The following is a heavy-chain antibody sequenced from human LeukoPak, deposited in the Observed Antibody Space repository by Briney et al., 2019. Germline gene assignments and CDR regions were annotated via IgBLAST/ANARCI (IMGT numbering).Heavy chain of an antibody. Sequence: GGSLRLSCAPSGFTFSSYAMSWVRQAPGKGLEWVSSICGSGDSTYYADSVTGRHIIPRDHSKNTLYMQKHSERAEDEAVYYWAKDYGEGYCSSTSCYPGAFDFWGQGTLVTVSS. D-gene: IGHD2-2*01. CDR1: GFTFSSYA. CDR2: ICGSGDST. J-gene: IGHJ4*02. V-gene: IGHV3-23*01. CDR3: AKDYGEGYCSSTSCYPGAFDF.